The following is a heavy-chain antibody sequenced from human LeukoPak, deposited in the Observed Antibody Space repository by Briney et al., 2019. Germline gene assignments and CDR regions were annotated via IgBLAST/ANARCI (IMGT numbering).Heavy chain of an antibody. Sequence: PSETLSLTCTVSGGSISSYYWSWIRQPPGKGLEWIGYIYYSGSTNYNPSLKSRVTISVDTSKNQFSLKLSSVTAADTAVYYCARAMTNPLYYFDYWGQGTLVTVSS. CDR2: IYYSGST. J-gene: IGHJ4*02. V-gene: IGHV4-59*01. CDR1: GGSISSYY. CDR3: ARAMTNPLYYFDY. D-gene: IGHD3-22*01.